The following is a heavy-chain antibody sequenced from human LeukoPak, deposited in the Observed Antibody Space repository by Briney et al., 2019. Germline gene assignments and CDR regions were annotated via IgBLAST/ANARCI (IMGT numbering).Heavy chain of an antibody. D-gene: IGHD1-26*01. CDR3: ARDSELGYYYGMDV. J-gene: IGHJ6*02. V-gene: IGHV3-21*01. Sequence: PGGSLRLSCAASGFTFSSYSMNWVRQAPGKGLEWVSSISSSSSYIYYADSVKGRFTISRDNAKNSLYLQMNSLEAEDTAVYYCARDSELGYYYGMDVWGQGTTVTVSS. CDR2: ISSSSSYI. CDR1: GFTFSSYS.